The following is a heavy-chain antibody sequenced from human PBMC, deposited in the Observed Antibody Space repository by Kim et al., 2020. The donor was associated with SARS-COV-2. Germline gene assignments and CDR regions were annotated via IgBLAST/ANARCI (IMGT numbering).Heavy chain of an antibody. Sequence: ASVKVSCKASGYTFTSYAMHWVRQAPGQRLEWMGWINAGNGNTKYSQKFQGRVTITRDTSASTAYMELSSLRSEDTAVYYCARVGRGAAAATPFDYWGQGTLVTVSS. D-gene: IGHD6-13*01. V-gene: IGHV1-3*01. CDR1: GYTFTSYA. CDR3: ARVGRGAAAATPFDY. J-gene: IGHJ4*02. CDR2: INAGNGNT.